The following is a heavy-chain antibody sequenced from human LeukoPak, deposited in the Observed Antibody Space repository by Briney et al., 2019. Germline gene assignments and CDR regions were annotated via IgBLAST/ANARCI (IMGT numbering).Heavy chain of an antibody. D-gene: IGHD3-10*01. J-gene: IGHJ5*02. Sequence: ASVTVSCKASGYTFTGYYMHWVRQAPGQGLEWMGIINPSGGSTSYAQKFQGRVTMTRDMSTSTVYMELSSLRSEDTAVYYCARDPFLSNTMVRGVSLGVNWFDPWGQGTLVTVSS. V-gene: IGHV1-46*01. CDR3: ARDPFLSNTMVRGVSLGVNWFDP. CDR1: GYTFTGYY. CDR2: INPSGGST.